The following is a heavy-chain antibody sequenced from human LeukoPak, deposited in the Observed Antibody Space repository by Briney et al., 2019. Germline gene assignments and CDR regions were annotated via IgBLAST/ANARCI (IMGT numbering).Heavy chain of an antibody. V-gene: IGHV3-21*01. CDR2: ISSSSSYI. J-gene: IGHJ4*02. Sequence: GGSLRLSCAASGFTFSSYSMNWVRQAPGKGLEWVSSISSSSSYICYADSVKGRFTISRDNAKNSLYLQMNSLRAEDTAVYYCARDLPYYYDSSGPGSFENWGQGTLVTVSS. D-gene: IGHD3-22*01. CDR3: ARDLPYYYDSSGPGSFEN. CDR1: GFTFSSYS.